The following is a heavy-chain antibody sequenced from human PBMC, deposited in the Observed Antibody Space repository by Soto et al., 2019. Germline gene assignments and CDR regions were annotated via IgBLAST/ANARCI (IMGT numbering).Heavy chain of an antibody. CDR2: ISSSSSYI. J-gene: IGHJ4*02. CDR1: GFTFSSYS. CDR3: VRGPANSAFFVY. Sequence: GGSLRLSCAASGFTFSSYSMNWVRQAPGKGLEWVSSISSSSSYIYYADSVKGRFTISRDNAKNSLYLQMNSLRAEDTAVYYCVRGPANSAFFVYWGQGTLVTVSS. V-gene: IGHV3-21*01. D-gene: IGHD2-15*01.